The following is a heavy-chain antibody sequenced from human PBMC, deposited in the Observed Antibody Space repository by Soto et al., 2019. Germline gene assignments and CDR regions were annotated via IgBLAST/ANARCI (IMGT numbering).Heavy chain of an antibody. J-gene: IGHJ6*03. V-gene: IGHV3-9*01. CDR2: ISWNSGSI. CDR3: AKDKGRGFGESDYYYYYMDV. CDR1: GFTFDDYA. D-gene: IGHD3-10*01. Sequence: PGGSLRLSCAASGFTFDDYAMHWVRQAPGKGLEWVSGISWNSGSIGYADSVKGRFTISRDNAKNSLYLQMNSLRAEDTALYYCAKDKGRGFGESDYYYYYMDVWGKGTTVPSP.